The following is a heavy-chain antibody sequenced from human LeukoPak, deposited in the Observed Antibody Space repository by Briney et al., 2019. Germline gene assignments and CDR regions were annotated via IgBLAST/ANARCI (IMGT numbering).Heavy chain of an antibody. V-gene: IGHV3-11*01. D-gene: IGHD3-9*01. J-gene: IGHJ6*02. CDR3: ARSIGLTGGGVDV. CDR1: GFTFSDYN. Sequence: GGSLRLSCAASGFTFSDYNMNWVRQAPGKGLEWVSYITNGGSTIHHADSVKGRFTISRDNAKKTLYLQMNGLRAEDTAVYYCARSIGLTGGGVDVWGQGTTVNVSS. CDR2: ITNGGSTI.